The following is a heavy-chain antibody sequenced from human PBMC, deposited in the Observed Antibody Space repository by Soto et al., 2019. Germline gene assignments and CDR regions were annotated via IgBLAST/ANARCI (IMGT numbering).Heavy chain of an antibody. J-gene: IGHJ4*02. CDR3: ARSGRSLLDY. CDR1: GASISGSDHY. CDR2: LSYTGNS. Sequence: QVQLQESGPGLVKASQTLSLTCTVSGASISGSDHYWSWIRQPPGKGLEWIGHLSYTGNSYNPYYNPALHSRPTMSLATSKNQFSLNMTSVTAADTAVYFCARSGRSLLDYWGQGALVSVSS. V-gene: IGHV4-30-4*01. D-gene: IGHD1-26*01.